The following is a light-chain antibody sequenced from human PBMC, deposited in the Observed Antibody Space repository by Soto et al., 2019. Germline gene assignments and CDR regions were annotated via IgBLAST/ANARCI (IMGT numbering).Light chain of an antibody. V-gene: IGLV2-23*03. CDR1: SSDVGSYNL. CDR2: EGS. CDR3: CSYAGSSTFV. J-gene: IGLJ3*02. Sequence: QSALTQPASVSGSPGQPITISCTGTSSDVGSYNLVSWYQQHPGKAPKLMIYEGSKRPSGVSNRFSGSKSGNTASLTISGLQAEDEADYYCCSYAGSSTFVFGGGTKLTV.